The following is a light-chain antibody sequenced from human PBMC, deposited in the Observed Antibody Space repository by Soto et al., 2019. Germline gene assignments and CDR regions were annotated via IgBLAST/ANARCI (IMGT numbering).Light chain of an antibody. J-gene: IGKJ1*01. CDR3: QQYGRSRT. CDR2: DAS. Sequence: EIVLTQSPGTLSLSPGERATLSCRASQSVPSNYLAWYQQKPGQPPRLLIHDASSRATGIPDRFSGGGSGTDFTLTISRLEPEDFAVYYCQQYGRSRTFGQGTKVEIQ. CDR1: QSVPSNY. V-gene: IGKV3-20*01.